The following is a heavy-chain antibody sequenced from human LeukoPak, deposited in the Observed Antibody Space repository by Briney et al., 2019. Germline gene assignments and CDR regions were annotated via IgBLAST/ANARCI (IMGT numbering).Heavy chain of an antibody. V-gene: IGHV1-69*13. J-gene: IGHJ4*02. CDR1: GYTFTSYY. Sequence: SVKVSCKASGYTFTSYYMHWVRQAPGQGLEWMGGIIPIFGTANYAQKFQGRVTITADESTSTAYMELSSLRSEDTAVYYCARGVRNHYYDSSGYYYFDYWGQGTLVTVSS. CDR3: ARGVRNHYYDSSGYYYFDY. D-gene: IGHD3-22*01. CDR2: IIPIFGTA.